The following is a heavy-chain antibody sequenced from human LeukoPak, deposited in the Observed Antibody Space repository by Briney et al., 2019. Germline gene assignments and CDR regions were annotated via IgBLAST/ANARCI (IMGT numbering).Heavy chain of an antibody. D-gene: IGHD3-22*01. CDR3: TLDYGSTDYYDY. V-gene: IGHV3-73*01. J-gene: IGHJ4*02. CDR1: GFTFSGST. Sequence: GGSLRLSCAASGFTFSGSTMHWVRQASGKGLEWVGRIRGKTNGYATAYAASVKGRFTISRDDSKNTAYLQMNSLKTEDTAVYYCTLDYGSTDYYDYWGQGTLVTVSA. CDR2: IRGKTNGYAT.